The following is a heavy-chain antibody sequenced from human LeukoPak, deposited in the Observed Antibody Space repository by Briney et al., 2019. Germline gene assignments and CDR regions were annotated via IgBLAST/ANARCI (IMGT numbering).Heavy chain of an antibody. D-gene: IGHD6-13*01. CDR2: INPNSGGT. CDR1: GYTFTGYY. J-gene: IGHJ4*02. Sequence: GASVKVSCKASGYTFTGYYMHWVRQAPGQGLEWMGWINPNSGGTNYAQKFQGRVTMTRDTSISTAYMELSRLRSDDTAVYYCARQIRAAALGGDYWGQGTLVTVSS. V-gene: IGHV1-2*02. CDR3: ARQIRAAALGGDY.